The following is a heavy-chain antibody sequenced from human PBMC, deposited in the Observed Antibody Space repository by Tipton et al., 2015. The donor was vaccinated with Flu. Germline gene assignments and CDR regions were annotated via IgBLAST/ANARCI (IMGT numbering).Heavy chain of an antibody. CDR3: ATYYYGSGTQSAFDY. J-gene: IGHJ4*02. Sequence: LRLSCTVSDDSISSGRYYWGWIRQPPGKGLEWIANLYYSGSTYYNPSLKSRVTISVDTSKNQFSLKLSSVTAADTAVYYCATYYYGSGTQSAFDYWGQGTLVTVSS. D-gene: IGHD3-10*01. CDR2: LYYSGST. V-gene: IGHV4-39*07. CDR1: DDSISSGRYY.